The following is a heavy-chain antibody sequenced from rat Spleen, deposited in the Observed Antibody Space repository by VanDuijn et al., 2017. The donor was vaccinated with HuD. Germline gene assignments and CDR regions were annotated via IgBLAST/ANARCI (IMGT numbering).Heavy chain of an antibody. V-gene: IGHV5-25*01. D-gene: IGHD1-6*01. CDR3: ARHDVYTTDYYYVVVQSPLDA. CDR1: GFTFSSFA. J-gene: IGHJ4*01. Sequence: EVQLVESGGGLVQPGRSMKLSCAASGFTFSSFAMAWVRQAPTKGLEWVASISYDGGNTYYRDSVKGRFTISRDNAKSTLYLQMDSLRSEDTATYYCARHDVYTTDYYYVVVQSPLDAWGQGASVTVSS. CDR2: ISYDGGNT.